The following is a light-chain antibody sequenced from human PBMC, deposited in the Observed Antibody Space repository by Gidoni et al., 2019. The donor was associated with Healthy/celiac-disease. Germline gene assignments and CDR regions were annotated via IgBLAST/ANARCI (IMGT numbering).Light chain of an antibody. V-gene: IGLV2-14*03. CDR3: SSYTSSSTLVV. CDR2: DVS. J-gene: IGLJ2*01. CDR1: SSYVGGYNY. Sequence: QSALTQPASVSGSPGQSITISCTGTSSYVGGYNYVSWYQQHPGKAPKLMIYDVSNRPSGVSNRFSGSKSGNTASLTISGLQAEDEAEYYCSSYTSSSTLVVFGGGTKLTVL.